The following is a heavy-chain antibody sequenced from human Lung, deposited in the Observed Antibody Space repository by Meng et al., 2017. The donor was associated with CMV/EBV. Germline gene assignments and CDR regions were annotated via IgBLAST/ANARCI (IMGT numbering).Heavy chain of an antibody. CDR2: MNTNSGNT. V-gene: IGHV1-8*01. D-gene: IGHD2-15*01. CDR3: ARGYCSGGSCPVFDH. J-gene: IGHJ5*02. CDR1: GATFSSFD. Sequence: VQWHGAWAGVEKPGASVNVTCNASGATFSSFDINWGRQAPGQGHEWVGWMNTNSGNTGYAQKFQGRVTMTRNTSTSTAYMELISLRSEDTAVYYCARGYCSGGSCPVFDHWGQGTLVTVSS.